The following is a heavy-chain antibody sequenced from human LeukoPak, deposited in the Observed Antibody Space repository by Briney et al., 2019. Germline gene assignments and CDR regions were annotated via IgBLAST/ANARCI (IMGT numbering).Heavy chain of an antibody. V-gene: IGHV1-18*01. Sequence: ASVQVSCKASGYTFTSYGISWVRQAPGQGLEWMGWISAYNGNTNYAQKLQGRVTMTTDTSTSTAYMELRSLRSDDTAVYYCAREDHYCSGGSCYFFDYWGQGTLVTVSS. J-gene: IGHJ4*02. D-gene: IGHD2-15*01. CDR3: AREDHYCSGGSCYFFDY. CDR2: ISAYNGNT. CDR1: GYTFTSYG.